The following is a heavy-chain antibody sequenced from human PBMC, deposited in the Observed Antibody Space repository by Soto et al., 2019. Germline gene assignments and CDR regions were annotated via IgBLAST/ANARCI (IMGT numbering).Heavy chain of an antibody. J-gene: IGHJ5*02. CDR3: AKDSSVTAAGSGGWFDP. CDR2: ISFDGGNQ. V-gene: IGHV3-30*18. D-gene: IGHD6-13*01. Sequence: VAGISFDGGNQYYADSVKGRFTISRDKSNNTLYLQTNGLGAEDTATYYCAKDSSVTAAGSGGWFDPWGQGTLVIVSS.